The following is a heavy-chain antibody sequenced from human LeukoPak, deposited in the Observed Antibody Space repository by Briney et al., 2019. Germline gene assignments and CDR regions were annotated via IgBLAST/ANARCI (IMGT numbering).Heavy chain of an antibody. D-gene: IGHD3-22*01. CDR1: GYSFTSYW. V-gene: IGHV5-51*01. CDR2: IYTGDSDT. J-gene: IGHJ4*02. CDR3: ARRWYDSSGYSRHFDY. Sequence: PGESLKISCKGSGYSFTSYWIGWVRQMPGKGLEWMGYIYTGDSDTRYSPSFQGQVTISADKSISTAYLQWSSLRASDTAIYYCARRWYDSSGYSRHFDYWGQGNLVTVPS.